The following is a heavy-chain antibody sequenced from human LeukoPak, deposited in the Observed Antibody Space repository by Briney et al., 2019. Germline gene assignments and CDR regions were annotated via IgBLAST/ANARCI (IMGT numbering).Heavy chain of an antibody. V-gene: IGHV3-33*01. Sequence: PGRSLRLSCAASGFTFSSYGMHWVRQAPGKGLEWVAVIWYDGSNKYYADSVKGRFTISRDNSKNTLYLQMNSLRAEDTAVYYCARGLVVVYFDYWGQGTLVTVSS. CDR3: ARGLVVVYFDY. CDR1: GFTFSSYG. CDR2: IWYDGSNK. J-gene: IGHJ4*02. D-gene: IGHD2-15*01.